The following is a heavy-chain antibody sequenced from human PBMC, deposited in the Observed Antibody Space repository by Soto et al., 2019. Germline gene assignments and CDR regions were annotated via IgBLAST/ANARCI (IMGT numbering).Heavy chain of an antibody. J-gene: IGHJ4*02. D-gene: IGHD1-26*01. V-gene: IGHV4-59*02. CDR1: GGSVSAYY. CDR2: VYDNGRP. Sequence: TLSLTCTISGGSVSAYYWSWIRQSPRQGLEWIGYVYDNGRPYHSPSLKSRVTISADTSKNQISLKLTSATAADTAVYYCARGVGSSPPRYWGRGTLVTVSS. CDR3: ARGVGSSPPRY.